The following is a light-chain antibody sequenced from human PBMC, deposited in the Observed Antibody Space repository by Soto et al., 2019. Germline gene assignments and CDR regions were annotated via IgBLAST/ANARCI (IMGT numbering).Light chain of an antibody. V-gene: IGKV3-20*01. CDR3: QQYGSSPWT. CDR2: GAS. Sequence: EIVMTQSPATLSVSPGERATFSCRASQSVSSNLAWYQQKPDQAPRLLIYGASSRATGIPDRFSGSVSGTDFTLTISRLEPEDFAVYYCQQYGSSPWTFGQGTKVDIK. CDR1: QSVSSN. J-gene: IGKJ1*01.